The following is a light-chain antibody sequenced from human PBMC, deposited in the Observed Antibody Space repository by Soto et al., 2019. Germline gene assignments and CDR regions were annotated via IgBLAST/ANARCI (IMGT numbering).Light chain of an antibody. CDR3: LLSYAVAWV. J-gene: IGLJ3*02. V-gene: IGLV7-46*01. CDR2: DTG. CDR1: RGAVTSGHY. Sequence: QALVTQEPSLTVSPGGTVTLTCGSSRGAVTSGHYPFWIQQKPGQAPMTLIYDTGNKHSWTPARFSGSLLGGKAALTLSGAQPEDEAVYYCLLSYAVAWVFGEGTKLTVL.